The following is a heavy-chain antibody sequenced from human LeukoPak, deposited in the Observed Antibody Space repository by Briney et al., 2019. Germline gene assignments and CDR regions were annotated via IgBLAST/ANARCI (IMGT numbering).Heavy chain of an antibody. Sequence: SETLSLTCTVSGGSISSSSYYWGWIRQPPGKGLEWIGSIYYSGSTYYNPSLKSRVTISVDTSKNQFSLRLNSVTAADTAVYYCARDEGYTYGLDAFDIWGQGAVVTVSS. J-gene: IGHJ3*02. V-gene: IGHV4-39*07. D-gene: IGHD5-18*01. CDR2: IYYSGST. CDR3: ARDEGYTYGLDAFDI. CDR1: GGSISSSSYY.